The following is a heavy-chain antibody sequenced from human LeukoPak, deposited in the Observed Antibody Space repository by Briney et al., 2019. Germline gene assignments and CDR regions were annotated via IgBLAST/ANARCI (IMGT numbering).Heavy chain of an antibody. CDR1: GGSISSYY. J-gene: IGHJ3*02. Sequence: PSETLSLTCTVSGGSISSYYWSWIRQPPGKGLEWIGYIYYSGSTSHNPSLKSRVTISVDTSKNQFSLKLGSVTAADTAVYYCARRTGSGSYYKELLAFDIWGQGTMVTVSS. CDR3: ARRTGSGSYYKELLAFDI. V-gene: IGHV4-59*01. CDR2: IYYSGST. D-gene: IGHD3-10*01.